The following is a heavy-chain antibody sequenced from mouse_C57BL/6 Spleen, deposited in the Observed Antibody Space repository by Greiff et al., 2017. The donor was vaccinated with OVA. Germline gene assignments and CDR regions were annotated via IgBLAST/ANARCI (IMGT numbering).Heavy chain of an antibody. CDR3: ARGGTTVVEDWYFDV. V-gene: IGHV1-39*01. J-gene: IGHJ1*03. Sequence: LEESGPELVKPGASVKISCKASGYSFTDYNMNWVKQSNGKSLEWIGVINPNYGTTSYNQKFKGKATLTVDQSSSTAYMQLNSLTSEDSAVYYCARGGTTVVEDWYFDVWGTGTTVTDSS. CDR2: INPNYGTT. CDR1: GYSFTDYN. D-gene: IGHD1-1*01.